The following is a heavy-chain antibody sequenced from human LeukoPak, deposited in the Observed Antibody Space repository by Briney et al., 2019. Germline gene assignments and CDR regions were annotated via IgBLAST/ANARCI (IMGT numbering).Heavy chain of an antibody. Sequence: PSETLSLTCTVSGGSISSYYWRWIRQPAGKGLEWIGRIYTSGSTNYNPSLKSRVTMSVDTSKNQFSLKLSSVTAADTAVYYCARETRTPIAAALLDLWGRGTLVTVSS. CDR2: IYTSGST. D-gene: IGHD6-13*01. CDR3: ARETRTPIAAALLDL. J-gene: IGHJ2*01. CDR1: GGSISSYY. V-gene: IGHV4-4*07.